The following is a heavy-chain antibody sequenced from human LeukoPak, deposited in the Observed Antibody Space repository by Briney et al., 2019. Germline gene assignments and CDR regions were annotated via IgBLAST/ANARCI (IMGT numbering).Heavy chain of an antibody. V-gene: IGHV3-9*01. CDR3: AKGHTYGLGESYLDF. Sequence: GGSLRLSCEASGYTFDDYAMHWVRQAPGKGLEWVSAISWNSGSIGYADSVKGRFTISRDNGKNSLYLQMNSLRTEDTALYYCAKGHTYGLGESYLDFWGQGTLVSVSS. D-gene: IGHD5-18*01. J-gene: IGHJ4*02. CDR1: GYTFDDYA. CDR2: ISWNSGSI.